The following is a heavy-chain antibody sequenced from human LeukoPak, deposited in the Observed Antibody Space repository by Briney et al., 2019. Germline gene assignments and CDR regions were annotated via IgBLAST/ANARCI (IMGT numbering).Heavy chain of an antibody. CDR1: GFTFNDYG. CDR3: AKSGLQLWYFDY. J-gene: IGHJ4*02. Sequence: GGSLRLSCAASGFTFNDYGMSWVRQAPGKGLVWVSGINTDGSSTTYADSVKGRFTISRDNAKNTLYLQMNSLRAEDTAVYYCAKSGLQLWYFDYWGQGTLVTVSS. CDR2: INTDGSST. D-gene: IGHD5-18*01. V-gene: IGHV3-74*01.